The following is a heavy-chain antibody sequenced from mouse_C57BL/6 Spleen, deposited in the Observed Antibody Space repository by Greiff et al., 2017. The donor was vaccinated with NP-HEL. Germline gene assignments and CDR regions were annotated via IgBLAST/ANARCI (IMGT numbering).Heavy chain of an antibody. V-gene: IGHV5-17*01. CDR2: ISSGSSTI. CDR3: ARGPTVVHYYAMDY. J-gene: IGHJ4*01. CDR1: GFTFSDYG. D-gene: IGHD1-1*01. Sequence: VQVVESGGGLVKPGGSLKLSCAASGFTFSDYGMHWVRQAPEKGLEWVAYISSGSSTIYYADTVKGRFTISRDNAKNTLFLQMTSLRSEDTAMYYCARGPTVVHYYAMDYWGQGTSVTVSS.